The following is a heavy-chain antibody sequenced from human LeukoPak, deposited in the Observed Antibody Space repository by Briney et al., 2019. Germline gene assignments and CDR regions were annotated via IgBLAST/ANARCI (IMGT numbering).Heavy chain of an antibody. CDR2: ISYDGSNK. V-gene: IGHV3-30*04. CDR3: AKDGAAGTAYDY. CDR1: GFTFSSYV. Sequence: GGSLRLSCAASGFTFSSYVMHWVRQAPGKGLEWVAVISYDGSNKYYADSVKGRFTISRDNSKNTLHLQMNSLRAEDTAVYYCAKDGAAGTAYDYWGQGTLVTVSS. D-gene: IGHD6-19*01. J-gene: IGHJ4*02.